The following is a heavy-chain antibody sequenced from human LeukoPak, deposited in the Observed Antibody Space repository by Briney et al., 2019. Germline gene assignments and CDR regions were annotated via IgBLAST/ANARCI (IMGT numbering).Heavy chain of an antibody. CDR2: IHPNDFNT. Sequence: GESLKISCKGSGYRFTSYWSGWVRQMPGKGLEWMGIIHPNDFNTRYSPSFQGQVTFSADKSISTAYLQWSSLKASDTAMYYCARPGSGWSLDYWGQGTLVTVSS. J-gene: IGHJ4*02. CDR1: GYRFTSYW. CDR3: ARPGSGWSLDY. D-gene: IGHD6-19*01. V-gene: IGHV5-51*01.